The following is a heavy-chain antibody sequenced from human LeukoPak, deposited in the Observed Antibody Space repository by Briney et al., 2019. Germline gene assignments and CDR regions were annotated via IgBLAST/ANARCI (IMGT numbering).Heavy chain of an antibody. CDR3: ARVFKQWLVLSAFDI. CDR1: GGSISSSSYY. D-gene: IGHD6-19*01. Sequence: SETLSLTCTVSGGSISSSSYYWGWIRQPPGKGLEWIGSIYYSGSTYYNLSLKSRVTISVDTSKNQFSLKLSSVTAADTAVYYCARVFKQWLVLSAFDIWGQGTMVTVSS. J-gene: IGHJ3*02. V-gene: IGHV4-39*07. CDR2: IYYSGST.